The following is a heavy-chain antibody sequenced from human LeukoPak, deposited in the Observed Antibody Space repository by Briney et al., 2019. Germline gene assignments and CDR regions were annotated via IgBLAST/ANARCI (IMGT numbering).Heavy chain of an antibody. Sequence: GSLVKVSCKASGGTFSSFAISWVRQAPGQGLEWMGGIIPIFGTANYAQKFQGRVTITADESTSTAYMELSSLRSEDTAVYYCARPRVRFLEWLLYGDYYYGMDVWGQGTTVTVSS. CDR3: ARPRVRFLEWLLYGDYYYGMDV. V-gene: IGHV1-69*01. CDR2: IIPIFGTA. CDR1: GGTFSSFA. D-gene: IGHD3-3*01. J-gene: IGHJ6*02.